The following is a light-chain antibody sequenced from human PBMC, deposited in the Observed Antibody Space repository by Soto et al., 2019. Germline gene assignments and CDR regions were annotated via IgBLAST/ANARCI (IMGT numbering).Light chain of an antibody. CDR3: QQYHSYPWT. CDR2: DAS. CDR1: QSISSW. V-gene: IGKV1-5*01. Sequence: DIQSTQSPSSLSSSVVDIVSITCRASQSISSWLAWYQRKPGKAPKLLIYDASSLESGVPSRFSGSGSGTEFTLTISSLQPDDFATYYCQQYHSYPWTFGQGTKVDI. J-gene: IGKJ1*01.